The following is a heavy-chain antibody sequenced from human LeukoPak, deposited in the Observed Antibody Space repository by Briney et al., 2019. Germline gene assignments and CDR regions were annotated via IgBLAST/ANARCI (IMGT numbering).Heavy chain of an antibody. CDR1: GGSISTYY. Sequence: SGTLSLTCTVSGGSISTYYWSWIRQPPGKGLEWIGEINHSGSTNYNPSLKSRVTISVDTSKNQFSLKLSSVTAADTAVYYCARGSPRSGGSCYLVYWGQGTLVTVSS. CDR2: INHSGST. J-gene: IGHJ4*02. D-gene: IGHD2-15*01. CDR3: ARGSPRSGGSCYLVY. V-gene: IGHV4-34*01.